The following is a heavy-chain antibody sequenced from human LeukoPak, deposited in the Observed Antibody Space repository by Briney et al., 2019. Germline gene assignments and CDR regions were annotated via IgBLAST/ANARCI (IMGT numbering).Heavy chain of an antibody. Sequence: GGCLRLSCAASGLTFSRDAMIWVRQAPGMGLEWISYISSSGDKIYYAESVKGRFTVSRDNAENSLYLQMNSLRVEDTAVYYCARDDYDSSGSYWGQGTLVTVSS. CDR2: ISSSGDKI. V-gene: IGHV3-48*03. D-gene: IGHD3-22*01. CDR1: GLTFSRDA. CDR3: ARDDYDSSGSY. J-gene: IGHJ4*02.